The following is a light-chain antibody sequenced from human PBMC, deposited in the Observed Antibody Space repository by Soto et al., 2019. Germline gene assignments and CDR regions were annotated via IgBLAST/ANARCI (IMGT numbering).Light chain of an antibody. CDR1: SSDVGSYNI. J-gene: IGLJ3*02. CDR2: GGT. CDR3: FSYAGGGTWV. Sequence: QSALTQPASVSGSPEQSSTISSTGTSSDVGSYNIVAWYQHHPGTGPKVMMYGGTKRPSGVSIRFSGSKSGNTSSLTISGLQADYEADYDFFSYAGGGTWVFGGRTTLTFL. V-gene: IGLV2-23*01.